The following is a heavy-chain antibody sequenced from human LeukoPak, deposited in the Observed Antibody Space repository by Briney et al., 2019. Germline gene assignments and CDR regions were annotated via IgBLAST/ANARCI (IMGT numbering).Heavy chain of an antibody. CDR2: INPNSGGT. V-gene: IGHV1-2*02. Sequence: ASVKVSCKASGYTFTGYYMHWVRQAPGQGLEWMGWINPNSGGTNYAQKFQGRVTMTRDTSISTAYMELSRLRSDDTAVYYCARGSAPREYQLLHAWFDPWGQGTLVTVSS. D-gene: IGHD2-2*01. CDR3: ARGSAPREYQLLHAWFDP. CDR1: GYTFTGYY. J-gene: IGHJ5*02.